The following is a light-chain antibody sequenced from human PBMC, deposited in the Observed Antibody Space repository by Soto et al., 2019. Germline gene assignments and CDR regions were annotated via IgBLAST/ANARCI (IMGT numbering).Light chain of an antibody. CDR3: QQYDNLPYT. V-gene: IGKV1-33*01. CDR2: DAS. CDR1: QDISNY. Sequence: DIQMTQSPSSLSASVGDRVTITCQARQDISNYLNWYQQKPGKAPKLLIYDASNLETGVPSRFSGSGSGTDFTFTISSLQPEDIATYYCQQYDNLPYTFGRGTKLEIK. J-gene: IGKJ2*01.